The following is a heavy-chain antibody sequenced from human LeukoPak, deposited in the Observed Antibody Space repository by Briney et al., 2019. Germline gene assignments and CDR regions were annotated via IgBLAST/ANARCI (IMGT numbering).Heavy chain of an antibody. Sequence: ASVKVSCKASGYTFISYYIHWVRQAPGQGLEWMGIINPSGGNTDYAQKFQDRVTMTRDTSTSTVYMELSSLTSDDTAVYYCARSERYYRPDHWGQGTQVTVSS. D-gene: IGHD1-26*01. J-gene: IGHJ4*02. CDR1: GYTFISYY. V-gene: IGHV1-46*01. CDR3: ARSERYYRPDH. CDR2: INPSGGNT.